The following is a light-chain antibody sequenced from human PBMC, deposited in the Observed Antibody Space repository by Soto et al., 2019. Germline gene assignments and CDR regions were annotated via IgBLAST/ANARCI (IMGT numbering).Light chain of an antibody. CDR1: SSDVGAYNF. Sequence: QSALTQSPSASGSPGQSVTISCTGTSSDVGAYNFVSWYQQHPGKAPRLMIYEVNKRLSGVPDRFSGSKSGYTASLTVSGLQSEDEADYYCSSYSGSSILVFGGGTKLTV. J-gene: IGLJ2*01. CDR3: SSYSGSSILV. CDR2: EVN. V-gene: IGLV2-8*01.